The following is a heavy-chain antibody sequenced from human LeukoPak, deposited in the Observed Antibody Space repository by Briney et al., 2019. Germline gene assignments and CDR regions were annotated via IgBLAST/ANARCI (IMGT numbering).Heavy chain of an antibody. CDR3: AKDQVGGIATFCDY. V-gene: IGHV3-30*18. J-gene: IGHJ4*02. D-gene: IGHD2/OR15-2a*01. CDR1: GFTFSSYG. CDR2: TSYDGRKK. Sequence: PGGSLRLSCAASGFTFSSYGMHWVRQAPGRGLEWVALTSYDGRKKNYAESVKGRFTISRDNSKNTLYLQMNSLRAEDTAVYYCAKDQVGGIATFCDYWGQGTPVTVSS.